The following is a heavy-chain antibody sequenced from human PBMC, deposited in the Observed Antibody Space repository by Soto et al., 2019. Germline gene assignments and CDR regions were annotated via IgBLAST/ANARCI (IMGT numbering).Heavy chain of an antibody. CDR1: GGSISSYY. Sequence: SETLSLTCTVSGGSISSYYWSWIRQPPGKGLEWIGYIYYSGSTNYNPSLKSRVTISVDTSKNQFSLKLSSVTAADTAVYYCARGRYSSGWYGYWGQGTLVNVSS. CDR2: IYYSGST. V-gene: IGHV4-59*01. J-gene: IGHJ4*02. D-gene: IGHD6-19*01. CDR3: ARGRYSSGWYGY.